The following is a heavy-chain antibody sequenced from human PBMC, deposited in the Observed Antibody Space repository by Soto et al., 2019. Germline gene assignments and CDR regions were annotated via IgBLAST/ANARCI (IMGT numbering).Heavy chain of an antibody. CDR1: GGSISSSSYY. Sequence: ETLSLTCTVSGGSISSSSYYWGWIRQPPGKGLEWIGSIYYSGSTYYNPSLKSRVTISVDTSKNQFSLKLSSVTAADTAVYYCARQLDPGETTVTTSLDYWGQGTLVTVSS. J-gene: IGHJ4*02. D-gene: IGHD4-17*01. CDR2: IYYSGST. CDR3: ARQLDPGETTVTTSLDY. V-gene: IGHV4-39*01.